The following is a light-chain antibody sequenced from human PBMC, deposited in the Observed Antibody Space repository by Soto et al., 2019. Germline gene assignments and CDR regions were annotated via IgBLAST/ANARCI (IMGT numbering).Light chain of an antibody. V-gene: IGKV3-15*01. CDR2: GAS. J-gene: IGKJ4*01. Sequence: DIVLTQSPVTVSVSPGERATLSCRASESVSTNLAWYQHKLGQAPRLLIYGASTRVTAIPARFSGSGSGTDFTLNIDYLKSEDFGNYYCPHYNNRLPPVTFGGGTKVEI. CDR1: ESVSTN. CDR3: PHYNNRLPPVT.